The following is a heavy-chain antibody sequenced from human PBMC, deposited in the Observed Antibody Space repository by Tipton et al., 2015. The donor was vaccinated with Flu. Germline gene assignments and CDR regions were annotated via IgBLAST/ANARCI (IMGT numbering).Heavy chain of an antibody. CDR2: IHTSGST. J-gene: IGHJ2*01. CDR1: GGSISGYY. CDR3: ARDPDSGAGYYLDL. Sequence: LSLTCTVSGGSISGYYWTWIRLPAGKGLEWIGRIHTSGSTGYNPSLKSRVTVSVDASKNQFSLQLNSVTAADTAVYYCARDPDSGAGYYLDLWGRGTLVTVSS. V-gene: IGHV4-4*07. D-gene: IGHD1-26*01.